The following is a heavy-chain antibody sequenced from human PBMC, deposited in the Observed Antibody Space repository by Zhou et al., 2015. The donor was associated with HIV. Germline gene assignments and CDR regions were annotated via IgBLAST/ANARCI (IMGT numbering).Heavy chain of an antibody. Sequence: EVQLVESGGGLVKPGGCLRISCEGSGFIFSDAWMSWVRQGPGKGLEWLGRIKNKVDGGATHYAASVRGRFTMSRNDTASVFFLKMESLKVEDTATYYCVADPNGDYGVRYWGQGTRVSVSS. D-gene: IGHD4-17*01. J-gene: IGHJ4*02. CDR1: GFIFSDAW. V-gene: IGHV3-15*06. CDR2: IKNKVDGGAT. CDR3: VADPNGDYGVRY.